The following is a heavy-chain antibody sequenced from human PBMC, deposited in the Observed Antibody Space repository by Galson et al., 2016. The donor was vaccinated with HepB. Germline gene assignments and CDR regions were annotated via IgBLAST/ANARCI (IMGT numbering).Heavy chain of an antibody. Sequence: SLRLSCAASAFTVSGTYMTWVRQSPGKGLEWVSLIYSGGITYYADSVKGRFSISRDISKNLLYLQMNSLRAADTAVYYCARGPIVVVITGGPDNWFDPWGQGTLVTVSS. CDR1: AFTVSGTY. CDR3: ARGPIVVVITGGPDNWFDP. J-gene: IGHJ5*02. V-gene: IGHV3-66*01. D-gene: IGHD3-22*01. CDR2: IYSGGIT.